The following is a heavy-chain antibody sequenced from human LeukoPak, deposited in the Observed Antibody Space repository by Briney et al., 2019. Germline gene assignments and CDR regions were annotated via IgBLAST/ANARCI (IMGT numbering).Heavy chain of an antibody. V-gene: IGHV3-21*04. Sequence: PGGSLRLSCAAPGFTFSSYSMNWVRQAPGKGLEWVSSISSSSSYIYFADSVKDRFTISRDNAKNSLYLQMNSLRAEDTAVYYCARGWAAHDCWGQGTLVTVSS. CDR2: ISSSSSYI. D-gene: IGHD2-15*01. CDR1: GFTFSSYS. J-gene: IGHJ4*02. CDR3: ARGWAAHDC.